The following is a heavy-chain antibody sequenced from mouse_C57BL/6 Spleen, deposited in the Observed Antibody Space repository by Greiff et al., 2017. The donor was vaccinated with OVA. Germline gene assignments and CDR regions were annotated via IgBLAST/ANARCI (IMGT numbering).Heavy chain of an antibody. CDR2: IYPGDGDT. CDR3: ARGRITTVYFDY. V-gene: IGHV1-82*01. J-gene: IGHJ2*01. CDR1: GYAFSSSW. Sequence: QVQLQQSGPELVKPGASVKISCKASGYAFSSSWMNWVKQRPGKGLEWIGRIYPGDGDTNYNGKFKGKATLTADKSSSTAYMQLSSLTSEDSAVYFCARGRITTVYFDYWGQGTTLTVSS. D-gene: IGHD1-1*01.